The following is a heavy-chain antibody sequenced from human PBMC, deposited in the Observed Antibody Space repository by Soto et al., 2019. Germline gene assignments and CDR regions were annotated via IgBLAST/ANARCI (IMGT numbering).Heavy chain of an antibody. Sequence: SGPTLVNPTQILTLTCTFSGFSLSTSGVGVGWIRQPPGKALEWLALIYWNDDKRYSPSLKSRLTITKDTSKNQVVLTMTNMDPVDTATYYCAHNFRIYYYYGMDVWGQGTTVTVSS. CDR2: IYWNDDK. V-gene: IGHV2-5*01. CDR3: AHNFRIYYYYGMDV. CDR1: GFSLSTSGVG. J-gene: IGHJ6*02. D-gene: IGHD3-3*01.